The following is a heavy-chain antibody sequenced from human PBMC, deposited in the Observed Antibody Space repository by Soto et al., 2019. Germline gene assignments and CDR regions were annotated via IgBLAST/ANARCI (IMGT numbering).Heavy chain of an antibody. CDR3: ARATRYFGSFDY. CDR2: ISSGASNM. V-gene: IGHV3-48*01. Sequence: HPGGSLRLSCAASGFTVSSNYMNWVRQAPGKGLEWVSYISSGASNMYYADSVKGRFTISRDASKNTLYLQVNSLRAEDTAVYYCARATRYFGSFDYWGQGILVTVSS. J-gene: IGHJ4*02. D-gene: IGHD2-2*01. CDR1: GFTVSSNY.